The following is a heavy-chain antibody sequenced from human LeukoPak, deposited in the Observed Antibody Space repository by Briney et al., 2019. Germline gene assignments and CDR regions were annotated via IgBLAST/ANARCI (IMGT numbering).Heavy chain of an antibody. CDR3: ARDRYGDFEDY. CDR2: ISSSGTP. J-gene: IGHJ4*01. V-gene: IGHV4-30-4*08. CDR1: GASINTADYY. D-gene: IGHD4-17*01. Sequence: SQTLSLTCNVSGASINTADYYWTWIRQPPGKGLEWIGYISSSGTPYYNPSLNSRVTISLDTSKNQFSLKLNSVTAADTAMYYCARDRYGDFEDYWGHGTLVTVSS.